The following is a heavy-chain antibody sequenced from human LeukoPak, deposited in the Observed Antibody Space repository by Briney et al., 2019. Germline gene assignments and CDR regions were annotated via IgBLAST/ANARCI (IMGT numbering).Heavy chain of an antibody. Sequence: GGSLRLSCAASAFTFSSYAMHWVRQAPGKGLEWVTFIQYDGSKKYYADSVKGRFTISRDNSKNTLYLQMNSLRAEDTAVYYCAREVASTYNWFDPWGQGTLVTVSS. CDR3: AREVASTYNWFDP. CDR2: IQYDGSKK. D-gene: IGHD5/OR15-5a*01. J-gene: IGHJ5*02. CDR1: AFTFSSYA. V-gene: IGHV3-30*02.